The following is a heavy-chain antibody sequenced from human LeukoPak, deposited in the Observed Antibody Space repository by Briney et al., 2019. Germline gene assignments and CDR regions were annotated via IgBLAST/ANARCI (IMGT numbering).Heavy chain of an antibody. V-gene: IGHV1-2*02. CDR3: ARDLGSGSYYVTDY. D-gene: IGHD1-26*01. J-gene: IGHJ4*02. CDR2: INPNSGGT. Sequence: ASVKVSCKASGYTFTGYYMHWVRQAPGQGLEWMGWINPNSGGTNYAQKFQRRVSMTRDTPISTGYMELSRLRSDDTSVYYCARDLGSGSYYVTDYWGQGTLVTVSS. CDR1: GYTFTGYY.